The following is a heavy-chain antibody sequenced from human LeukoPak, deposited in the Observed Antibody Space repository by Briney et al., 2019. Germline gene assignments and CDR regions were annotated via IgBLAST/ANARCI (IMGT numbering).Heavy chain of an antibody. D-gene: IGHD3-3*01. Sequence: SETLSLTCTVSGGSISSYYWSWIRQPAGKGLEWIGRIYTSGSTIYNPSLKSRVTMSVDTSKNQFSLKLSSETAADTAVYYCARALQDFWSGYLFDYWGQGTLVTVSS. CDR2: IYTSGST. CDR1: GGSISSYY. V-gene: IGHV4-4*07. CDR3: ARALQDFWSGYLFDY. J-gene: IGHJ4*02.